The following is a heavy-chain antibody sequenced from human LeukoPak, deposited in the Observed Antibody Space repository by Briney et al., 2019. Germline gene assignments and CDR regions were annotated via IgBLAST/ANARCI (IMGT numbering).Heavy chain of an antibody. D-gene: IGHD6-19*01. CDR2: IYSGGNT. CDR1: GFTVSSSY. CDR3: ARDQAGIAVAGANY. V-gene: IGHV3-66*01. J-gene: IGHJ4*02. Sequence: GGSLRLSCAVSGFTVSSSYMSWVRQAPGKGLEWVSFIYSGGNTYYTDSVKGRFTISRDNSKNTLYLQMNSLRAEDTAVYYCARDQAGIAVAGANYWGQGTLVTVSS.